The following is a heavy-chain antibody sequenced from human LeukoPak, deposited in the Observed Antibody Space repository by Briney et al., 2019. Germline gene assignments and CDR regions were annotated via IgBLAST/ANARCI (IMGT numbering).Heavy chain of an antibody. J-gene: IGHJ4*02. CDR1: GGSISSYY. D-gene: IGHD4-17*01. CDR2: IYYSGST. V-gene: IGHV4-59*08. CDR3: ARVSLTTAPYFDY. Sequence: SETLSLTCSVSGGSISSYYWSWIRQPPGKGLEWIGYIYYSGSTNYNPSLKSRVTISVDPSKNQFSLKLSSVTAADTAVYYCARVSLTTAPYFDYWGQGTLVTVSS.